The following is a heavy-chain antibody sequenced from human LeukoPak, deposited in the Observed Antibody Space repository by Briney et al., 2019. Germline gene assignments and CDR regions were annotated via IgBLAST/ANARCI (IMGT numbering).Heavy chain of an antibody. CDR3: AADRSSGWYGGYFDY. V-gene: IGHV1-58*01. J-gene: IGHJ4*02. Sequence: ASVKVSCKASGFTFTSSAVQWVRHARGQRLEWIGWIVVGSGNTNYAQKFQERVTITRDMTTSTAYMELSSLRSEDTAVYYCAADRSSGWYGGYFDYWGQGTLVTVSS. D-gene: IGHD6-19*01. CDR1: GFTFTSSA. CDR2: IVVGSGNT.